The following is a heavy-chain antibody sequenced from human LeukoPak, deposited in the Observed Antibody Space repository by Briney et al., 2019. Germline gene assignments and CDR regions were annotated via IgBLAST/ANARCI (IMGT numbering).Heavy chain of an antibody. V-gene: IGHV4-59*01. CDR1: GGSISNYY. CDR2: IYYSGST. J-gene: IGHJ4*02. D-gene: IGHD6-6*01. CDR3: ARAGQFISARPITFDY. Sequence: SETLSLTCTVSGGSISNYYWCWLRQPPGKGLEWIGYIYYSGSTNSNPSLKSRVTISLDTSKNQLSLKLSSVTAADTAVYYCARAGQFISARPITFDYWGQGSLVTVSS.